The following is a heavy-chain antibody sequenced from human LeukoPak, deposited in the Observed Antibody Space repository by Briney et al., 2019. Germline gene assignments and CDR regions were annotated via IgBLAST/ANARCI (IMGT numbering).Heavy chain of an antibody. J-gene: IGHJ4*02. V-gene: IGHV3-23*01. Sequence: GGSLRLSCAASGFTFSSYGMSWVRRAPGKGLEWVSGISGSGGSTYYADSVKGRFTISRDNSKNTLYLQMNSLRAEDTAVYYCAKSGYNRFDYWGQGTLVTVSS. D-gene: IGHD5-24*01. CDR1: GFTFSSYG. CDR3: AKSGYNRFDY. CDR2: ISGSGGST.